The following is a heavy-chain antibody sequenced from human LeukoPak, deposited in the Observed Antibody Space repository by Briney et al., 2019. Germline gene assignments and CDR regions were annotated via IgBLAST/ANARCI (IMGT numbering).Heavy chain of an antibody. Sequence: ASVKVSCKASGYTFTSYGISWVRQAPGQGLEWMGWISAYNGNTNYAQKLQGRVTMTTDTSTSTAYMELRSLRSDDTAVYYCARDPRYCSGGSCYGDSGAFDTWGQGTMVTVSS. J-gene: IGHJ3*02. V-gene: IGHV1-18*01. CDR1: GYTFTSYG. D-gene: IGHD2-15*01. CDR3: ARDPRYCSGGSCYGDSGAFDT. CDR2: ISAYNGNT.